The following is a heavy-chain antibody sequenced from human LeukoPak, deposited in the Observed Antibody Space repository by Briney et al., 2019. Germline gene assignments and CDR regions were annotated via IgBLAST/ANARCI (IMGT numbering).Heavy chain of an antibody. CDR1: GFTLSSYA. Sequence: GGSLRLSCAASGFTLSSYALSGVRQAPGKVLEWVSAIIGTGGNPYYADFVMGRFTSRRDNSKKTLYLQMNSLRAEDTAVYYCAKVAYGSGTYGAFDYWGQGTLVTVSS. D-gene: IGHD3-10*01. V-gene: IGHV3-23*01. J-gene: IGHJ4*02. CDR2: IIGTGGNP. CDR3: AKVAYGSGTYGAFDY.